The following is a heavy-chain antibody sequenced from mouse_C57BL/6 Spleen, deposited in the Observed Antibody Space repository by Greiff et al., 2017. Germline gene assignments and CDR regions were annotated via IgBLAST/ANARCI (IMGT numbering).Heavy chain of an antibody. CDR2: IWTGGGT. V-gene: IGHV2-9-1*01. J-gene: IGHJ1*03. D-gene: IGHD1-1*01. CDR1: GFSLTSYA. Sequence: VKLEESGPGLVAPSQSLSITCTVSGFSLTSYAISWVRQPPGKGLEWLGVIWTGGGTNYNSALKSRLSISKDNSKSQVFLKMNSLQTDDTARYYCARSLYGSSPYWYFDVWGTGTTVTVSS. CDR3: ARSLYGSSPYWYFDV.